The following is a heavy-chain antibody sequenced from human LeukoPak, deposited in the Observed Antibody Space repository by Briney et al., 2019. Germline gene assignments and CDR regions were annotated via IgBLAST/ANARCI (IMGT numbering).Heavy chain of an antibody. V-gene: IGHV3-21*01. CDR1: GFTFSSYS. D-gene: IGHD6-19*01. CDR2: ISSSSSYI. J-gene: IGHJ4*02. Sequence: GGSLRLSCAASGFTFSSYSMNWVRQTPGKGLEWVSSISSSSSYIYYADSVKGRFTISRDNAKNSLYLQMNSLRAEDTAVYYCARVSSGWYLIAYYFDYWGQGTLVTVSS. CDR3: ARVSSGWYLIAYYFDY.